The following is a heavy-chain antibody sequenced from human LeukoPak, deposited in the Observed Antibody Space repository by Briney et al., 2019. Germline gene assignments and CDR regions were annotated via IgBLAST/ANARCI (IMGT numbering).Heavy chain of an antibody. D-gene: IGHD2-15*01. J-gene: IGHJ4*02. Sequence: ASVKVSCKASGYTFTSYGISWVRQAPGQGLEWMGWISAYNGNTNYAQKLQGRVTMTTDTSTSTAYMELRSLGSDDTAVYYCARVEAPHCSGGSCYYFDYWGQGTLVTVSS. CDR2: ISAYNGNT. V-gene: IGHV1-18*01. CDR3: ARVEAPHCSGGSCYYFDY. CDR1: GYTFTSYG.